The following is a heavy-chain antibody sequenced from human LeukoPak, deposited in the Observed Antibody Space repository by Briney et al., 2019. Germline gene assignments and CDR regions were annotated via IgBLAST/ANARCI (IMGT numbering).Heavy chain of an antibody. V-gene: IGHV4-59*01. CDR2: VYATGTT. CDR1: SGSITGYY. D-gene: IGHD6-13*01. Sequence: TXXVXSGSITGYYWSWIRQPPGKGLEWIGYVYATGTTNYNPSLKTRATISMDTSKNQFSLTLTSVAAADKAVYYWXXXXXLVLRSPLDPWGQGTLVTVSS. J-gene: IGHJ5*02. CDR3: XXXXXLVLRSPLDP.